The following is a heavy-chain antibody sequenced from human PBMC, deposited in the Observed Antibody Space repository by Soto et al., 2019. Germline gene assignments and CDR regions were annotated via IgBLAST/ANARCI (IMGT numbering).Heavy chain of an antibody. CDR2: IIPIIGVT. J-gene: IGHJ4*02. D-gene: IGHD3-16*01. CDR1: GDTFNSYV. CDR3: ARESLGAKGADH. V-gene: IGHV1-69*17. Sequence: QVQLVQSGAEVKRPGSSVKVSCESSGDTFNSYVISWVRQAPGQGLEWMGGIIPIIGVTHYAQKFQGRVTISALSCTGTAYMELTNLGFEDTALYYCARESLGAKGADHWGQGTLVTVSS.